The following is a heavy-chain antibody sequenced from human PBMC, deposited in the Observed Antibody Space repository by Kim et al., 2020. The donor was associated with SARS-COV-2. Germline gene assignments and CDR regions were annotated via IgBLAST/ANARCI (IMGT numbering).Heavy chain of an antibody. CDR3: AGSIFGVVTDAFDI. D-gene: IGHD3-3*01. J-gene: IGHJ3*02. Sequence: AQEFPGRVTIAADKSTSTAYMELSSLKSEDTAVYYCAGSIFGVVTDAFDIWGQGTMVTVSS. V-gene: IGHV1-69*02.